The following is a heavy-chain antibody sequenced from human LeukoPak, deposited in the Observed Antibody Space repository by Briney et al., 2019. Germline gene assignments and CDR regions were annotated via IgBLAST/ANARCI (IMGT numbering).Heavy chain of an antibody. V-gene: IGHV3-23*01. Sequence: GGSLRLSCVASGFSFSTFAMGWVRQAPAKGLEWVSSISASGGSLYYADSVNGRFTISRDNSKNTLFLQMNSLRDEDTAFYYCVKDAGSIADYWGQGTLVTVSS. CDR2: ISASGGSL. CDR3: VKDAGSIADY. D-gene: IGHD6-6*01. J-gene: IGHJ4*02. CDR1: GFSFSTFA.